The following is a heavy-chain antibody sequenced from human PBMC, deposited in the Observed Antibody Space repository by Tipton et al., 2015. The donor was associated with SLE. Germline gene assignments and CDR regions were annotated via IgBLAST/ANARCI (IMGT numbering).Heavy chain of an antibody. V-gene: IGHV4-39*07. CDR3: ASSNGYSSSWYGPYNWFDP. Sequence: LRLSCAVSGGSISSSSYYWGWIRQPPGKGLEWIGSIYYSGSTYYNPSLKSRVTISVDTSKNQFSLKLSSVTAADMAVYYCASSNGYSSSWYGPYNWFDPWGQGTLVTVSS. CDR2: IYYSGST. D-gene: IGHD6-13*01. CDR1: GGSISSSSYY. J-gene: IGHJ5*02.